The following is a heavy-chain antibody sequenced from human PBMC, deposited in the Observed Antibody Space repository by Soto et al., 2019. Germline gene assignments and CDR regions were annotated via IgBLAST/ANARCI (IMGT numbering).Heavy chain of an antibody. CDR1: GYTITSYA. V-gene: IGHV1-3*05. CDR2: INAGNGNT. Sequence: QLQLVQSGAEEKKPGASVKVSCKSSGYTITSYAMHWVRQAPGHRLEWMGWINAGNGNTKYSQKFQGRVTITRETSATAAYMELRRLRSEDKAVYYCARGLGGLQLDYWGQGTMVPVSS. J-gene: IGHJ4*02. D-gene: IGHD3-16*01. CDR3: ARGLGGLQLDY.